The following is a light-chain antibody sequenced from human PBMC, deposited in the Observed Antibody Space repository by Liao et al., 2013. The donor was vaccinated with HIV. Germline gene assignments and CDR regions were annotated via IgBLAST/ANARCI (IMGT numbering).Light chain of an antibody. CDR2: YDS. V-gene: IGLV3-21*04. CDR1: NIGSKS. J-gene: IGLJ3*02. CDR3: QVWDSSSDHPDWV. Sequence: SYVLPQPPSVSVAPGKTASITCGGNNIGSKSVHWYQQKPGQAPVLVIYYDSDRPSGIPERFSGSNSGNTATLTISRVEAGDEADYYCQVWDSSSDHPDWVFGGGTKLTVL.